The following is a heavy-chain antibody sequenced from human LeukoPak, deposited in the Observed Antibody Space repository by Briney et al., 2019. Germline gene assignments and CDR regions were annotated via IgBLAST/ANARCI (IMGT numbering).Heavy chain of an antibody. J-gene: IGHJ4*02. V-gene: IGHV4-61*08. CDR3: ASGWYGDYFDY. CDR1: GGSISSGGYS. Sequence: PSETLSLTCAVSGGSISSGGYSWCWIRQPPGKGLEWIGYIYYSGSTNYNPSLKSRVTISVDTSKNQFSLKLSSVTAADTAVYYCASGWYGDYFDYWGQGTLVTVSS. D-gene: IGHD2-15*01. CDR2: IYYSGST.